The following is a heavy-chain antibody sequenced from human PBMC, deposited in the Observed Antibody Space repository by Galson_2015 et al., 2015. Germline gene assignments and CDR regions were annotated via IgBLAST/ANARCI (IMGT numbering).Heavy chain of an antibody. Sequence: ETLSLTCTVYGDSMTDYYWTWIRRPPGMRLEWIGYVSYSGSTIYNPSLKSRVTISINTSKNQFSLKLSSVTAADTAVYYCARAGEDYYGKVDNWGQGTLVTVSS. CDR3: ARAGEDYYGKVDN. V-gene: IGHV4-59*01. CDR2: VSYSGST. CDR1: GDSMTDYY. D-gene: IGHD1-26*01. J-gene: IGHJ4*02.